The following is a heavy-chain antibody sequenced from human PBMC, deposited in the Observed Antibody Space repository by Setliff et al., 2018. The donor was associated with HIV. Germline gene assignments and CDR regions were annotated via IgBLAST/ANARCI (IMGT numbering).Heavy chain of an antibody. Sequence: PGGSLRLSCGASGLSFVEYGMSWVRQAPGKGLEWVSSISSSSSYIYYVDSVKGRFTISRDNSKNTLYLQMNSLRAEDTAVYYCAKESGLYSNYNYYYYMDVWGKGTTVTVSS. CDR2: ISSSSSYI. CDR3: AKESGLYSNYNYYYYMDV. J-gene: IGHJ6*03. V-gene: IGHV3-21*01. D-gene: IGHD4-4*01. CDR1: GLSFVEYG.